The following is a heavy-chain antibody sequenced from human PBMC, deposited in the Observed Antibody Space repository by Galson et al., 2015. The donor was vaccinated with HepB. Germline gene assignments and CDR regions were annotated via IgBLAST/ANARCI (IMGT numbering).Heavy chain of an antibody. CDR2: ISHNGGAT. CDR1: GFRFHYYA. J-gene: IGHJ3*01. Sequence: SLRLSCAGSGFRFHYYALHWVRQAPGKGLEFVSGISHNGGATKFADSVRDRFTISRDKSKNTMYLQMNSLRTEDTAVYYCVKEDILPGYSVGSFHFWGRGTMVTVSS. D-gene: IGHD3-9*01. V-gene: IGHV3-64D*06. CDR3: VKEDILPGYSVGSFHF.